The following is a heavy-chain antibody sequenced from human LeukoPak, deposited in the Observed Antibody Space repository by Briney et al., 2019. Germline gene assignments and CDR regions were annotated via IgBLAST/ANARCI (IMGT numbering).Heavy chain of an antibody. CDR3: ARSIAARPEGFDY. V-gene: IGHV4-39*07. J-gene: IGHJ4*02. CDR1: GGSITGSGVY. CDR2: LYYGATN. D-gene: IGHD6-6*01. Sequence: SETLSLTCTVSGGSITGSGVYWAWIRRPPGKGLEWIGSLYYGATNQYNPSLRSRVTISVDTSKNQFSLKLSSVTAADTAVYYCARSIAARPEGFDYWGQGTLVTVSS.